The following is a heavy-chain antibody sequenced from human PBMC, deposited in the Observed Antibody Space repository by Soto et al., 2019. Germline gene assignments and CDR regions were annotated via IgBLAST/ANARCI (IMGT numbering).Heavy chain of an antibody. CDR1: GYTFTSYG. CDR3: ARDRVAYGMDA. V-gene: IGHV1-18*01. D-gene: IGHD3-3*01. J-gene: IGHJ6*02. CDR2: ISACNGNT. Sequence: QVQLVQSGAEVKKPGASVKVSCEASGYTFTSYGISWVRQAPGHGPEWMGWISACNGNTNYAQKLQGGVTTSTDTSTSAAYMEPRSLRANATAVYYCARDRVAYGMDAWAQGTTFTVS.